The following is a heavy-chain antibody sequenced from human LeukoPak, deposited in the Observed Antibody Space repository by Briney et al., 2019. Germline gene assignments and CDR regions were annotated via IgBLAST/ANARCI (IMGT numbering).Heavy chain of an antibody. Sequence: PSETLSLTCTVSGGSISSYYWSWIRQPAGKGLEWIGRIYTSGSTNYNPSLKSRVTMSVDTSKNQFSLKLSSDCARADGSSPYKGYFDYWGQGTLVTVSS. D-gene: IGHD6-6*01. CDR2: IYTSGST. CDR3: KGYFDY. V-gene: IGHV4-4*07. CDR1: GGSISSYY. J-gene: IGHJ4*02.